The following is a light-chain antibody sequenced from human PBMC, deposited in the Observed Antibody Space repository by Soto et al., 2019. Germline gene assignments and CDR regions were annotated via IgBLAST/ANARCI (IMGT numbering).Light chain of an antibody. Sequence: EVVLTQSPATLSVSPGEGATLSCKASQSVDSRLAWYQKKPGQAPRLLIEGASSRGTDIPARFSGSGSGTEFTLTITSLQSEDFAVYYCQQYSKWPLACGGGTRVEIK. J-gene: IGKJ4*01. CDR2: GAS. V-gene: IGKV3-15*01. CDR1: QSVDSR. CDR3: QQYSKWPLA.